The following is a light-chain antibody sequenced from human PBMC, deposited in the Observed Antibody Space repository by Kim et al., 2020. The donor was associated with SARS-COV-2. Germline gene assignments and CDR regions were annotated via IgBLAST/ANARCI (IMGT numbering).Light chain of an antibody. CDR1: QTIYYTSNNNIY. J-gene: IGKJ2*03. CDR3: HQYYSSPPS. V-gene: IGKV4-1*01. CDR2: WAS. Sequence: RATLNCKSSQTIYYTSNNNIYLAWYQPKPEQPPKVLIYWASTRESGAPDRFSGSGSGTEFTLTISSLQAEDVAVYNCHQYYSSPPSFGPRTKLEIK.